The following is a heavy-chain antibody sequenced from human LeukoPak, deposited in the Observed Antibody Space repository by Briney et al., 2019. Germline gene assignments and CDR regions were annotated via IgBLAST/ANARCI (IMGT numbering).Heavy chain of an antibody. J-gene: IGHJ4*02. D-gene: IGHD2-2*03. V-gene: IGHV3-64*04. CDR3: AKVPGYCSSTSCYDHYFDY. Sequence: GGSLRLSCSASGFTFSSYAMHWVRQAPGKGLEYVSAISSNGGSTYYADSVKGRFTISRDNFKNTLYLQMNSLRAEDTAVYYCAKVPGYCSSTSCYDHYFDYWGQGTLVTVSS. CDR2: ISSNGGST. CDR1: GFTFSSYA.